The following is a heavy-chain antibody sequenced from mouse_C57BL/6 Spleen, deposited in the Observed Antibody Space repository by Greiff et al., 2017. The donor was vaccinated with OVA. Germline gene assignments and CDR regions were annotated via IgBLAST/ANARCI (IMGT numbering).Heavy chain of an antibody. CDR1: GYSFTGYY. D-gene: IGHD1-1*01. Sequence: VHVKQSGPELVKPGASVKISCKASGYSFTGYYMNWVKQSPEKSLEWIGEINPSTGGTTYNQKFKAKATLTVDKSSSTAYMQLKSLTSEDSAVYYCERRGGDYGSSYFYYAMDYWGQGTSVTVSS. CDR3: ERRGGDYGSSYFYYAMDY. J-gene: IGHJ4*01. V-gene: IGHV1-42*01. CDR2: INPSTGGT.